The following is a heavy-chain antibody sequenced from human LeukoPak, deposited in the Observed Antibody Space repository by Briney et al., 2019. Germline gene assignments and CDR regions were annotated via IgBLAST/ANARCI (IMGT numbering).Heavy chain of an antibody. V-gene: IGHV1-2*02. Sequence: GASVKVSCKASGYTFTRYYIHWVRQAPGQALDWMGWISPNSGGTNYVQKFQGRVTMTRDTSISTAYMELTRLTSDDTAIYYCARAGEEYTSTWYGAYWGQGTLVTVSS. CDR3: ARAGEEYTSTWYGAY. CDR1: GYTFTRYY. D-gene: IGHD6-13*01. J-gene: IGHJ4*02. CDR2: ISPNSGGT.